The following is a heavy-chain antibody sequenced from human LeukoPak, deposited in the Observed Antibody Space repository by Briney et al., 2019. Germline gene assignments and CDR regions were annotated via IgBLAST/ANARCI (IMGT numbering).Heavy chain of an antibody. D-gene: IGHD3-9*01. Sequence: LRLSCAASGFTFSSYAMHWVRQAPGKGLEWVAVISYDGSNKYYADSVKGRFTISRDNSKNTLYLQMNSLRAEDTAVYYCARSHYDILTGYYPHWFDPWGQGTPVTVSS. J-gene: IGHJ5*02. CDR3: ARSHYDILTGYYPHWFDP. V-gene: IGHV3-30*04. CDR2: ISYDGSNK. CDR1: GFTFSSYA.